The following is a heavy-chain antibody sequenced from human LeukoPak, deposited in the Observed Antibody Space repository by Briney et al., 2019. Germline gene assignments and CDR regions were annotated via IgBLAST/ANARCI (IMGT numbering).Heavy chain of an antibody. CDR2: INPNSGGT. Sequence: ASVKVSCKASGYTFTGYYIHWVRQAPGQGLEWMGWINPNSGGTNYAQKFQSRVTMTRDTSISTAYMELTRLTSDDTAVYYCARDRVVPAAMNFDPWGQGTLVTVSS. D-gene: IGHD2-2*01. V-gene: IGHV1-2*02. CDR3: ARDRVVPAAMNFDP. CDR1: GYTFTGYY. J-gene: IGHJ5*02.